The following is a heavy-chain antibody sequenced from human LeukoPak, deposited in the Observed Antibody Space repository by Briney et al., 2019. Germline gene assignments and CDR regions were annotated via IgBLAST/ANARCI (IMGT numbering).Heavy chain of an antibody. CDR3: ARESDRMAVAGLNFDY. CDR1: GYIFTSYD. J-gene: IGHJ4*02. Sequence: GASVKVSCKASGYIFTSYDINWVRQATGQGLEWMGWMNPNSGNTGYAQKFQGRVTITRDTSASTAYMELSSLRSEDTAVYYCARESDRMAVAGLNFDYWGQGTLVTVSS. D-gene: IGHD6-19*01. CDR2: MNPNSGNT. V-gene: IGHV1-8*01.